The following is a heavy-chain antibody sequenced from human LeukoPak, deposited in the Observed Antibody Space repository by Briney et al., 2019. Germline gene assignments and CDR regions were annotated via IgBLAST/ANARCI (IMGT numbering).Heavy chain of an antibody. CDR2: IYYSGST. J-gene: IGHJ5*02. CDR3: GRGEQQLAGGWFDP. CDR1: GGSISSYY. D-gene: IGHD6-13*01. Sequence: SETLSLTCTVSGGSISSYYWSWIRQPPGEGLEWIGYIYYSGSTNYNPSLKSRVTISVDTSKNQFSLKLSSVTAADTAVYYCGRGEQQLAGGWFDPWGQGTLVTVSS. V-gene: IGHV4-59*01.